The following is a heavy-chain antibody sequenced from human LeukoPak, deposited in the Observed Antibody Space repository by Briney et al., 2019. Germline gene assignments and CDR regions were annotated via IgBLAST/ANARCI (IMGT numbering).Heavy chain of an antibody. Sequence: GESLKISCKGSGYSFTNYWIGWVRQMPGKGPEWMAIIYPGDSGTGYSPSFRGQVTISADKSISAAYLQWSSLKASDTAMYYCARRLRYSDGGYFDYWGQGTLVTVSS. CDR3: ARRLRYSDGGYFDY. V-gene: IGHV5-51*01. J-gene: IGHJ4*02. D-gene: IGHD3-9*01. CDR2: IYPGDSGT. CDR1: GYSFTNYW.